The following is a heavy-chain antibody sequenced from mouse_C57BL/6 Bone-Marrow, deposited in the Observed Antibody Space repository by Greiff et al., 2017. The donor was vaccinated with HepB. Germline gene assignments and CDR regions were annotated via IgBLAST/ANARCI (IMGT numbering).Heavy chain of an antibody. J-gene: IGHJ3*01. V-gene: IGHV5-9-1*02. CDR2: ISSGGDYI. CDR1: GFTFSSYA. Sequence: EVHLVESGEGLVKPGGSLKLSCEASGFTFSSYAMSWVRQTPEKRLEWVAYISSGGDYIYSADTVKGRFTISRDNDRNTLNLQMSSLKSEDADMYYCTRDRHHYYGSGHRAWFCYWGQGALVTVSA. D-gene: IGHD1-1*01. CDR3: TRDRHHYYGSGHRAWFCY.